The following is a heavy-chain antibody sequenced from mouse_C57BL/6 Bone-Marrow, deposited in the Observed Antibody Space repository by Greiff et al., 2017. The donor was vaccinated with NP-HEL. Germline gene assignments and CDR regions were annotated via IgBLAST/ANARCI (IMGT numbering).Heavy chain of an antibody. CDR3: ARKGYYYGPYWYFDV. J-gene: IGHJ1*03. CDR2: IYPGDGDT. D-gene: IGHD1-1*01. Sequence: QVQLQQSGPELVKPGALVKISCKASGYAFSSSWMNWVKQRPGKGLEWIGRIYPGDGDTNYNGKFKGKATLTADKSSSTAYMQLSSLTSEDSAVYFCARKGYYYGPYWYFDVWGTGTTVTVSS. V-gene: IGHV1-82*01. CDR1: GYAFSSSW.